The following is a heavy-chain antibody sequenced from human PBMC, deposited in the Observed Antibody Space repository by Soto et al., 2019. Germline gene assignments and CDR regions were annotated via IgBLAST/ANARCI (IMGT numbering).Heavy chain of an antibody. CDR3: ARGAVYGDYLDY. D-gene: IGHD4-17*01. CDR1: GGSISSYY. V-gene: IGHV4-59*01. Sequence: SETLSITCTVCGGSISSYYWSWIRQPPGKGLEWIGYIYYSGSTNYNPSLKSRVTISVDTSKNQFSLKLSSVTAADTAVYYCARGAVYGDYLDYWGQGTLVTVSS. CDR2: IYYSGST. J-gene: IGHJ4*02.